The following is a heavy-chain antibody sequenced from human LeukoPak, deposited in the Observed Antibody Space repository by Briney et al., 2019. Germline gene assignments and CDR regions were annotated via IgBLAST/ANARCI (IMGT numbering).Heavy chain of an antibody. CDR3: ARAAFGWYYPNRLDY. J-gene: IGHJ4*02. CDR2: MNPNNGNA. CDR1: GYTFTGYY. Sequence: GASVKVSCKASGYTFTGYYMHWVRQAPGQGLEWMGWMNPNNGNAGYAQKFQDRVTITRNTSISTAYMELSSLRSEDTAVYYCARAAFGWYYPNRLDYWGQGTLVTVSS. D-gene: IGHD6-19*01. V-gene: IGHV1-8*03.